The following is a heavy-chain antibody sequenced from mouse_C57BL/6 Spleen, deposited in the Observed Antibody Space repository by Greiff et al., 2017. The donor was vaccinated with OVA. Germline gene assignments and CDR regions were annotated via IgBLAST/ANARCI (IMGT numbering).Heavy chain of an antibody. CDR1: GFNIKDYY. Sequence: EVKLVESGAELVKPGASVKLSCTASGFNIKDYYMHWVKQRTEQGLEWIGRIDPEDGETKYAPKFQGKATITADTSSNTAYLQLSSLTSEDTAVYYCAPAQATGYAMDYWGQGTSVTVSS. D-gene: IGHD3-2*02. CDR2: IDPEDGET. V-gene: IGHV14-2*01. CDR3: APAQATGYAMDY. J-gene: IGHJ4*01.